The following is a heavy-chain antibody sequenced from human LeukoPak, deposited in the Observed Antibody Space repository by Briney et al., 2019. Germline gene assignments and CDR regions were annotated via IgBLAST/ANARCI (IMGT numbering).Heavy chain of an antibody. J-gene: IGHJ4*02. V-gene: IGHV3-23*01. CDR3: ARPHY. Sequence: GGSLRLSCVASGFTFSSYTMNWVRQAPGKGLEWVSTISGSADRTYYADSVKGRFTISRDNSKNTLYLQMNSLRAEDTAVYYCARPHYWGQGTLVTVSS. CDR1: GFTFSSYT. CDR2: ISGSADRT.